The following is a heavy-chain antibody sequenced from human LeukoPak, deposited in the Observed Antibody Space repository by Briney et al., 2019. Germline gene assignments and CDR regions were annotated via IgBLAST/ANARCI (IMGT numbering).Heavy chain of an antibody. Sequence: PGRSLRLSCAASGFTFDDYGMHWVRQAPGKGLEWVSSISSSGTYIYYRDSVKGRFTISRDNAENSLYLEMNSLRVEDTAIYYCVRDRGSYRPIDYWGQGTLVTVSS. D-gene: IGHD1-26*01. CDR1: GFTFDDYG. J-gene: IGHJ4*02. CDR2: ISSSGTYI. CDR3: VRDRGSYRPIDY. V-gene: IGHV3-21*01.